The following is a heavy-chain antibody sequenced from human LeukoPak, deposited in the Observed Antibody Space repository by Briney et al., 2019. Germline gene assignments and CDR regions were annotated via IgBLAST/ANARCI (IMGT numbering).Heavy chain of an antibody. CDR2: VFSGGRP. CDR1: GASVTSGIYY. Sequence: SQTLSLTCTVSGASVTSGIYYWSWIRQPAGKTLEYIGRVFSGGRPNYNPSLKSRVTISVDTSKNQFSLKLSSVTAADTAVYYCAREDSSGSCGYWGQGTLVTVSS. D-gene: IGHD6-19*01. J-gene: IGHJ4*02. CDR3: AREDSSGSCGY. V-gene: IGHV4-61*02.